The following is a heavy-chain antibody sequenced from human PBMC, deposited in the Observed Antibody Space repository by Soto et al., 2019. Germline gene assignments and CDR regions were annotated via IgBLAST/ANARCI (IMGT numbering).Heavy chain of an antibody. D-gene: IGHD6-19*01. CDR1: GFAFTNFE. V-gene: IGHV3-23*01. Sequence: EVQLLESGGGLVQPGGSRRLSCTASGFAFTNFEMSWARQASGKGLEWVSFISVSGGETHYADSVKGRFTISRDNSKNTLYLQMNSLRGEDRAVYYCVKGGWLDDWGQGTLVTVSS. CDR3: VKGGWLDD. CDR2: ISVSGGET. J-gene: IGHJ4*02.